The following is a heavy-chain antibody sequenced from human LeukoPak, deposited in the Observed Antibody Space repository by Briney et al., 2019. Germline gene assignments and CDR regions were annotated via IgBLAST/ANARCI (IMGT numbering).Heavy chain of an antibody. J-gene: IGHJ3*02. CDR2: IKEDGSKK. CDR3: ARDSRSCRSSDCRGDPFDI. CDR1: GFTLSSYW. V-gene: IGHV3-7*01. D-gene: IGHD6-25*01. Sequence: PGGSLRLSCGASGFTLSSYWMTWVRQAPGKGLEWVANIKEDGSKKYYVESVRGRFTISRDNAENSLYLQMNSLRAEDTAVYYCARDSRSCRSSDCRGDPFDICGQGTMVTVSS.